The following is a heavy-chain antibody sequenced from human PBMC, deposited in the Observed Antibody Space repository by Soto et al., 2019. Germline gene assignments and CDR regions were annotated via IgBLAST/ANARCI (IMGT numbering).Heavy chain of an antibody. CDR2: IRAYNGNT. CDR3: ARDQSGIGWYVDWFDP. J-gene: IGHJ5*02. Sequence: ASVKVCCKASGYTFTSYGISWVRQAPGQGLEWMGWIRAYNGNTNYAQKLQGRVTFTRDTVATTVYMELTSLTSEDTAVYYCARDQSGIGWYVDWFDPWGQGTLVTVS. D-gene: IGHD6-19*01. V-gene: IGHV1-18*01. CDR1: GYTFTSYG.